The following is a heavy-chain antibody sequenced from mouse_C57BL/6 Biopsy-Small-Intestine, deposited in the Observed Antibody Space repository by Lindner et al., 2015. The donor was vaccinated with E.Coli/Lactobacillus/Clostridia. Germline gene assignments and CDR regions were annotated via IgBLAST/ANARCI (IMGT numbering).Heavy chain of an antibody. V-gene: IGHV1-53*01. J-gene: IGHJ3*01. CDR3: TRASGSSAGFSY. D-gene: IGHD6-1*01. CDR1: GYSFTTYW. Sequence: VQLQESGTELAKPGTSVKLSCKASGYSFTTYWMHWVKQRPGQGLEWIGNINPNSGGSNYGANFRNKATLTVDTSSSTAFMQLSSLTSEDSAVYYCTRASGSSAGFSYWGQGTLVTVSA. CDR2: INPNSGGS.